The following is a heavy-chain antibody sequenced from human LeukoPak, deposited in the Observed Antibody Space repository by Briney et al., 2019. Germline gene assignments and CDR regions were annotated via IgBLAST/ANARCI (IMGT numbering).Heavy chain of an antibody. CDR2: ISSSSSYI. Sequence: GGSLRLSCAASGFTFSSYSMNWVRQAPGKGLEWVSSISSSSSYIYYADSVKGRFTISRDNAKNSLYLQMNSLRAEDTAVYYCARDGQEARYYNGSGSYSRARTTGVFDPWGQGTLVTVSS. V-gene: IGHV3-21*01. D-gene: IGHD3-10*01. CDR1: GFTFSSYS. CDR3: ARDGQEARYYNGSGSYSRARTTGVFDP. J-gene: IGHJ5*02.